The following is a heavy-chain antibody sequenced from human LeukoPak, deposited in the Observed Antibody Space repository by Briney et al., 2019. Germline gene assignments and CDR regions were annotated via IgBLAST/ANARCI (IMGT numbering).Heavy chain of an antibody. Sequence: GGSLRLSCAASGFTFSSYSMNWVRQAPGKGLEWDSSISSSSSYIYYADSVKGRFTISRDNAKNSLYLQMNSLRAEDTAVYYCARVSGYSGYDYSPLGYWGRGTLVTVSS. J-gene: IGHJ4*02. D-gene: IGHD5-12*01. V-gene: IGHV3-21*01. CDR3: ARVSGYSGYDYSPLGY. CDR1: GFTFSSYS. CDR2: ISSSSSYI.